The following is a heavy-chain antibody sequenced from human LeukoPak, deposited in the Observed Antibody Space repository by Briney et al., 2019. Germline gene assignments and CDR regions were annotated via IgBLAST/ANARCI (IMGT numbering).Heavy chain of an antibody. J-gene: IGHJ6*02. CDR2: IRQDGGEK. CDR3: ARDLGVSDFWSGYYGGMDV. Sequence: PGGSLRLSCEASGFTSFNFPMNWVRQAPGKGLEWVASIRQDGGEKFYVDSVKGRFTISRDNAENSLYLRMSSLRAEDTAVYYCARDLGVSDFWSGYYGGMDVWGQGTTVTVSS. D-gene: IGHD3-3*01. V-gene: IGHV3-7*01. CDR1: GFTSFNFP.